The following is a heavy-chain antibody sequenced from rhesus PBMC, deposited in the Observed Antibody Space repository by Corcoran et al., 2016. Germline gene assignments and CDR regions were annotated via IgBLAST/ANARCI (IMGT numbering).Heavy chain of an antibody. CDR1: GYSISSGYG. V-gene: IGHV4-127*01. CDR2: IYGGSGST. J-gene: IGHJ4*01. CDR3: ARVGYSYSYFDY. D-gene: IGHD5-12*01. Sequence: QVQLQESGPGLVTPSETLSLTCAVSGYSISSGYGWGWIRQPPGKGLEWIGQIYGGSGSTYYNPSLKSRVTVSKDTSKNQFSLKLSSVTAADTAVYYCARVGYSYSYFDYWGQGVLVTVSS.